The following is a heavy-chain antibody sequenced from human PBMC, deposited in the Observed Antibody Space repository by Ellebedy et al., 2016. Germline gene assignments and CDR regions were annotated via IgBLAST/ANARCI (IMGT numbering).Heavy chain of an antibody. CDR2: ISSSGSTI. V-gene: IGHV3-11*04. Sequence: GESLKISCAASGFTFSDYYMSWIRQAPGKGLEWVSYISSSGSTIYYADSVKGRFTISRDNAKKSLYLQMNSLRAEDTALYFCGRSPVLDHWGQGTLVTVSS. J-gene: IGHJ4*02. CDR1: GFTFSDYY. CDR3: GRSPVLDH.